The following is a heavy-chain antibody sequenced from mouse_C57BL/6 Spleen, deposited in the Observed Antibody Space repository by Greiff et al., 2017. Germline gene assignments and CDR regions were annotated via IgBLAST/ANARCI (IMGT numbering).Heavy chain of an antibody. D-gene: IGHD1-1*01. Sequence: VQLQQPGAELVMPGASVKLSCKASGYTFTSYWMHWVKQRPGQGLEWIGEIDPSDSSTNYNQKFKGKSTLTVDKSSSTAYMQLSSLTSEDSAVYYCARHYGSSYYAMDYWGQGTSVTVSS. CDR1: GYTFTSYW. CDR2: IDPSDSST. V-gene: IGHV1-69*01. CDR3: ARHYGSSYYAMDY. J-gene: IGHJ4*01.